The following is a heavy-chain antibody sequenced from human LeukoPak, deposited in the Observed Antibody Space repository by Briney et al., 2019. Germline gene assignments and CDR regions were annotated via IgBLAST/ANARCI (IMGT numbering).Heavy chain of an antibody. CDR2: IYSGGST. CDR1: EFSVGSNY. V-gene: IGHV3-66*01. J-gene: IGHJ3*02. CDR3: ARGPKPGWNDELDAFDI. Sequence: PGGSLRLSCAASEFSVGSNYMTWVRQAPGKGLEWVSLIYSGGSTYYADSVKGRFTISRDNSKNTLYLQMNSLRAEDTAVYYCARGPKPGWNDELDAFDIWGQGTMVTVSS. D-gene: IGHD1-1*01.